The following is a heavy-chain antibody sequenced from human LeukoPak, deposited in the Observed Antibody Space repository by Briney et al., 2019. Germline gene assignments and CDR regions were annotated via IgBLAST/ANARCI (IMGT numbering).Heavy chain of an antibody. CDR1: GYTFTGYD. V-gene: IGHV1-8*01. J-gene: IGHJ6*03. CDR2: MNPNSGNT. Sequence: GASVKVSCKASGYTFTGYDINWVRQATGQGLEWMGWMNPNSGNTGYAQKFQGRVTMTRNTSISTAYMELSSQRSEDTAVYYCARGPMGELPSYYYYYYMDVWGKGTTVTVSS. D-gene: IGHD1-26*01. CDR3: ARGPMGELPSYYYYYYMDV.